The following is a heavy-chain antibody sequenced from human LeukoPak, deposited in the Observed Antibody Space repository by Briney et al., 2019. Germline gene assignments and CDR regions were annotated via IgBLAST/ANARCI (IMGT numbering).Heavy chain of an antibody. CDR3: ARDYSGSYLADAFDI. Sequence: VGSLRLSCAASGFTVSSNYMSWVRQAPGKGLEWVSYISSSGSTIHYADSVKGRFTISRDNAKKSLYLQMNSLRAEDTAVYYCARDYSGSYLADAFDIWGQGTMVTVSS. J-gene: IGHJ3*02. CDR2: ISSSGSTI. D-gene: IGHD1-26*01. CDR1: GFTVSSNY. V-gene: IGHV3-11*01.